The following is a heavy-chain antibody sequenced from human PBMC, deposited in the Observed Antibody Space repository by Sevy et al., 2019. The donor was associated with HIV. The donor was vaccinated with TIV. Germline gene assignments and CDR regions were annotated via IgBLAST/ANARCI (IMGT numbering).Heavy chain of an antibody. V-gene: IGHV3-23*01. CDR2: VSGPGGDT. CDR3: AKDVSRLTTKAFDV. D-gene: IGHD4-17*01. Sequence: EGSLRLSCEASGLSFRSYTMNWVRQAPGKGLEWVSAVSGPGGDTYYADSVKGRFTVSRDNSKNTLYLDMNSLRADDTALYYCAKDVSRLTTKAFDVWGQGTMVTVSS. CDR1: GLSFRSYT. J-gene: IGHJ3*01.